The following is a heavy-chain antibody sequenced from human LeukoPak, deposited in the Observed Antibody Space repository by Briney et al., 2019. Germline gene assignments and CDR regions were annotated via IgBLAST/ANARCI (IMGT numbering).Heavy chain of an antibody. CDR2: IYSGGST. V-gene: IGHV3-53*01. Sequence: PGGSLRLSCAASGFTVSSNYMSWVRQAPGKGLEWVSVIYSGGSTYYADSVKGRFTISRDNSKNTLYLQMNSLRAEDTAVYYCASPGPTMVRGVIYYYGMDVWGQGTTVTVSS. J-gene: IGHJ6*02. CDR3: ASPGPTMVRGVIYYYGMDV. D-gene: IGHD3-10*01. CDR1: GFTVSSNY.